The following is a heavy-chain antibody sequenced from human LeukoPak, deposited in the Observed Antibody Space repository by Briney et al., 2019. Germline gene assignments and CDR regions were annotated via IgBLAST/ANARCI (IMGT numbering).Heavy chain of an antibody. J-gene: IGHJ4*02. Sequence: SETLSLTCTVSGGSISSYYWSWIRQPPGKGLEWIGYIYYSGSTNYNPSLKGRVTISVDTSKNQFSLKLSSVTAADTAVYYCARGLAAAGTSYFDYWGQGTLVTVSS. CDR1: GGSISSYY. CDR3: ARGLAAAGTSYFDY. CDR2: IYYSGST. V-gene: IGHV4-59*01. D-gene: IGHD6-13*01.